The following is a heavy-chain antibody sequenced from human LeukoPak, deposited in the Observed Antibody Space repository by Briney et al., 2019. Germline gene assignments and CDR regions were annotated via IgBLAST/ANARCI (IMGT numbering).Heavy chain of an antibody. D-gene: IGHD6-13*01. Sequence: SETLSLTCTVSGGSISSYYWSWIRQPPGKGLEWIGYIYYSGSTNYNPSLKSRVTISVDTSKNQFSLKLSSVTAADTAVYYCARLPYSSSWSPRTFDYWGQGTLVTVSS. CDR2: IYYSGST. CDR3: ARLPYSSSWSPRTFDY. V-gene: IGHV4-59*08. CDR1: GGSISSYY. J-gene: IGHJ4*02.